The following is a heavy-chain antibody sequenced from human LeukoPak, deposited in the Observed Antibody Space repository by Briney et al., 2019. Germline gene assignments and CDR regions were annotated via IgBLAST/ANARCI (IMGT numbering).Heavy chain of an antibody. CDR3: ARDYLGGNPDAFDI. D-gene: IGHD4-23*01. CDR1: GDSISSSSYY. V-gene: IGHV4-39*07. CDR2: IYYSGST. J-gene: IGHJ3*02. Sequence: KPSETLSLTCTVSGDSISSSSYYWGWIRQPPGKELEWIGSIYYSGSTYYNPSLNSRVTLSVDTSKNQFSLKLSSVTAADTAVYYCARDYLGGNPDAFDIWGQGTMVTVSS.